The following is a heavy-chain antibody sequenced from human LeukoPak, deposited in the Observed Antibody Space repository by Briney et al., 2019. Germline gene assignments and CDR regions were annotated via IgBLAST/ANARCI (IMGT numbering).Heavy chain of an antibody. J-gene: IGHJ3*01. D-gene: IGHD3-3*01. CDR2: IIPIFGTA. CDR1: GGTFSSYS. Sequence: SVKVSCTASGGTFSSYSISWVRQAPGQGLEWMGGIIPIFGTANYAQKFQGRVTITTDESTSTAYMELSSLRSEDTAVYYCARLSAAVHLGAFDLWGQGTMVTVSS. CDR3: ARLSAAVHLGAFDL. V-gene: IGHV1-69*05.